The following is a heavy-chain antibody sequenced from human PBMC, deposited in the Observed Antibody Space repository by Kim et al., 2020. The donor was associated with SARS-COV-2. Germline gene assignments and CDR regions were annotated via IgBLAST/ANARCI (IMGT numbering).Heavy chain of an antibody. CDR3: AKVVNDIAPWDYYYYGMDV. CDR1: GFTFSSYA. CDR2: ISGSGGST. V-gene: IGHV3-23*01. D-gene: IGHD2-15*01. Sequence: GGSLRLSCAASGFTFSSYAMSWVRQAPGKGLEWVSAISGSGGSTYYADSVKGRFTISRDNSKNTLYLQMNSLRAEDTPVYYCAKVVNDIAPWDYYYYGMDVWGQGTTVTVSS. J-gene: IGHJ6*02.